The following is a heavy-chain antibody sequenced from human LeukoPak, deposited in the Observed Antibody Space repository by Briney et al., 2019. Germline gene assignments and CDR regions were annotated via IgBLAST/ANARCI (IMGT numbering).Heavy chain of an antibody. D-gene: IGHD2-15*01. V-gene: IGHV4-59*11. Sequence: SATLSLTCTVSGGSINSHYCNWIRQSPGKGLEWIGYIYNSGSINYNPSLKSRVTISVDTSKNQFSLKLSSVTAADTAIYYCATKVRGGFDIWGQGTMVTVSS. CDR2: IYNSGSI. CDR3: ATKVRGGFDI. J-gene: IGHJ3*02. CDR1: GGSINSHY.